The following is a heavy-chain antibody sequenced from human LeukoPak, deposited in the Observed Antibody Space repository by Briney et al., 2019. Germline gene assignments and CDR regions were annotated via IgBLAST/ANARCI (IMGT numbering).Heavy chain of an antibody. J-gene: IGHJ3*02. D-gene: IGHD2/OR15-2a*01. V-gene: IGHV3-74*01. CDR1: GFTFSSYD. Sequence: AGGSLRLSCAASGFTFSSYDMNWVRQVPGEGPVWVSRINGDGTSTTYADSVQDRFTVSRDNAKNTLYLQMNSLRAEDTAVYYCASRGIGRLYDAFDIWGQGTMVTVSS. CDR3: ASRGIGRLYDAFDI. CDR2: INGDGTST.